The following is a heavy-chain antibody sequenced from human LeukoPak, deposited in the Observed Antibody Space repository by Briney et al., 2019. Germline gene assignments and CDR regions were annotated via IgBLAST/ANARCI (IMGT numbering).Heavy chain of an antibody. CDR1: GFTFDDYA. V-gene: IGHV3-9*01. CDR2: ISWKSGNV. J-gene: IGHJ3*02. CDR3: AKGHRATVTPAAFDI. Sequence: GGSLRLSCAASGFTFDDYAMHWVRQAPGKGLERVSGISWKSGNVGYADSVKGRFTISRDNAKNSLYLQMNSLRAEDTALYYCAKGHRATVTPAAFDIWGQGTMVTVSS. D-gene: IGHD4-17*01.